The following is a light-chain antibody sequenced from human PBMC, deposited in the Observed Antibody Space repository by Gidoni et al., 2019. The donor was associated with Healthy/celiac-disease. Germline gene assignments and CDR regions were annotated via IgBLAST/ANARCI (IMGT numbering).Light chain of an antibody. V-gene: IGKV1-5*01. CDR3: QQYNSYSQT. J-gene: IGKJ1*01. CDR1: QSISSW. Sequence: GDRVTITCRASQSISSWLAWYQQKPGKATKLLIYDASSLESGVPSRFSGSGSGTEFTLTISSLQPDDFATYYCQQYNSYSQTFGQGTKVEIK. CDR2: DAS.